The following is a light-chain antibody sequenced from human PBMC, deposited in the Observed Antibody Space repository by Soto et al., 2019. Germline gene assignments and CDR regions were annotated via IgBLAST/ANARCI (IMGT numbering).Light chain of an antibody. CDR1: QSVSSSY. CDR2: GAS. Sequence: EIVLTQSPGTLSLSPGERATLSCRASQSVSSSYLAWYQQQPGQAPRLLIYGASSRATGIPDRFSGSGSGTDFTLPISRLEPEDFPVYYCQQYGSSPITFGQGTRLEIK. CDR3: QQYGSSPIT. V-gene: IGKV3-20*01. J-gene: IGKJ5*01.